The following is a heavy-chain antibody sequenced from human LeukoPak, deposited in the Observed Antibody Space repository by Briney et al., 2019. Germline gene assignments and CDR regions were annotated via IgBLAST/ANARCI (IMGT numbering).Heavy chain of an antibody. CDR1: GGSISSISSNNYH. CDR2: IYYSGST. CDR3: AREMGVVTAHGIDV. J-gene: IGHJ6*02. V-gene: IGHV4-39*02. D-gene: IGHD4-23*01. Sequence: SETLSLTCIVSGGSISSISSNNYHWGWIRQPPGKGLEWIGSIYYSGSTYYNPSLKSRVTISVDTSKNQFSLKLSSVTAADAALYYCAREMGVVTAHGIDVWGQGTTVTVSS.